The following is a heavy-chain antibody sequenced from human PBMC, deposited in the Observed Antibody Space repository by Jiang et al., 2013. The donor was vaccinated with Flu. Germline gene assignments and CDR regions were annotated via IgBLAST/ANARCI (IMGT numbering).Heavy chain of an antibody. J-gene: IGHJ4*02. CDR1: GFSLSTSGMC. CDR2: IDWDDDK. CDR3: ARIKLYYYGSGSYSTGVYYFDY. Sequence: TLTLTCTFSGFSLSTSGMCVSWIRQPPGKALEWLALIDWDDDKYYSTSLKTRLTISKDTSKNQVVLTMTNMDPVDTATYYCARIKLYYYGSGSYSTGVYYFDYWGQGTLVTVSS. V-gene: IGHV2-70*01. D-gene: IGHD3-10*01.